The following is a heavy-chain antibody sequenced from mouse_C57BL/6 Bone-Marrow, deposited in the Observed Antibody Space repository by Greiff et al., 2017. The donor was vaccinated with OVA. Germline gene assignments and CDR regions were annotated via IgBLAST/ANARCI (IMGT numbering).Heavy chain of an antibody. V-gene: IGHV1-82*01. CDR1: GYAFSSSW. CDR2: IYPGDGDT. Sequence: VQLQQSGPELVKPGASVKISCKASGYAFSSSWMNWVKQRPGQGLEWIGRIYPGDGDTNYNGKFKGKATLTADKSSSTAYMQLSSLTSEDSAVYFCANEGPFDYWGKGTTLTVSS. J-gene: IGHJ2*01. CDR3: ANEGPFDY. D-gene: IGHD3-3*01.